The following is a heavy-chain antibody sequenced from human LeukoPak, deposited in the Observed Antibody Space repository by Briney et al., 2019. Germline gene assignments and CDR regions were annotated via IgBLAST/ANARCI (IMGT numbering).Heavy chain of an antibody. CDR2: IKQDRSEK. J-gene: IGHJ6*03. Sequence: GGFLRLSCAASGFTFTNYWMSWVRQAPGKGLELVANIKQDRSEKYYVDSVKGRFTISRDNAKNSLYLQMNSLRAEDTAVYYCAREAGYSSSSAVVLNYYMDVWGKGTTVTVSS. CDR1: GFTFTNYW. D-gene: IGHD6-6*01. V-gene: IGHV3-7*01. CDR3: AREAGYSSSSAVVLNYYMDV.